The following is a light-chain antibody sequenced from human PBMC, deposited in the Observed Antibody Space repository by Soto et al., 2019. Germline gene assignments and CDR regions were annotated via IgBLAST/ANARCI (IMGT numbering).Light chain of an antibody. Sequence: DIVMTQTPLSLPVTPEEPASISCRSSQSLLDSDYGNTYLDWYLQKPGQSPQLLIYTISYRASGVPDRFTGTGSGTDFTLKISRVEDEDVGVYYCMQRKEFPWTFGQGTKV. V-gene: IGKV2-40*01. J-gene: IGKJ1*01. CDR1: QSLLDSDYGNTY. CDR2: TIS. CDR3: MQRKEFPWT.